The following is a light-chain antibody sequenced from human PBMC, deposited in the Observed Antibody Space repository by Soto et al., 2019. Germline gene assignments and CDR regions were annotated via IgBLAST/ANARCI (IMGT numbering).Light chain of an antibody. CDR1: SSDVGGYNY. V-gene: IGLV2-14*01. CDR3: SSYTSSSTLGV. CDR2: EVS. Sequence: QSVLTQPASVSGSPGQSITISCTGTSSDVGGYNYVSWYQQHPGKAPKLMIYEVSNRPSGIPNRFSGSKSGNTASLTISGLQAEDEADYYCSSYTSSSTLGVFGGGTQLTVL. J-gene: IGLJ3*02.